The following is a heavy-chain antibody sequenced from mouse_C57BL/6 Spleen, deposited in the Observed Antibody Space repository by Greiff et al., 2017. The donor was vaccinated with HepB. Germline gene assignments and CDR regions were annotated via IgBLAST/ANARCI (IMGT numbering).Heavy chain of an antibody. CDR3: AREIITAVVATRVYFDV. CDR2: IWSGGNT. CDR1: GFSLTSYG. J-gene: IGHJ1*03. Sequence: QVQLKQSGPGLVQPSQSLSITCTVSGFSLTSYGVHWVRRSPGQGLEWLGVIWSGGNTDYNAAFISRLSISKDNSKRQVFLKMNSLQADDTAIYYCAREIITAVVATRVYFDVWGTGTTVTVSS. D-gene: IGHD1-1*01. V-gene: IGHV2-2*01.